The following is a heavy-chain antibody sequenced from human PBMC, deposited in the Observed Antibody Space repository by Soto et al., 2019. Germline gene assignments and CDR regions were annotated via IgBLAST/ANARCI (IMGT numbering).Heavy chain of an antibody. J-gene: IGHJ4*02. V-gene: IGHV3-23*01. D-gene: IGHD4-17*01. CDR3: AKVPVMTMVTHYFDY. CDR2: ISANDDST. CDR1: GFTFSSYA. Sequence: GSLRLSCAASGFTFSSYAMSWVRQAPGKGLEWVSTISANDDSTYYADPVKGRFTISRDNSMDTLYLQMNSLRAEDTAVYYCAKVPVMTMVTHYFDYWGQGTLVTVSS.